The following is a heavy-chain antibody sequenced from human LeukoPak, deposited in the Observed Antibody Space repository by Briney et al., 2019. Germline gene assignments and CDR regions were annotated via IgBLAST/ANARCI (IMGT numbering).Heavy chain of an antibody. V-gene: IGHV1-46*01. J-gene: IGHJ3*02. D-gene: IGHD3-10*01. Sequence: ASAKVSCKASGYTFTSYYMHWVRQAPGQGLEWMGIINPSGGSTSYAQKFQGRVTMTRDTSTSTVYMELSSLRSEDTAVYYCARGARVYGSVEGDVFDIWGQGTMVTVSS. CDR1: GYTFTSYY. CDR2: INPSGGST. CDR3: ARGARVYGSVEGDVFDI.